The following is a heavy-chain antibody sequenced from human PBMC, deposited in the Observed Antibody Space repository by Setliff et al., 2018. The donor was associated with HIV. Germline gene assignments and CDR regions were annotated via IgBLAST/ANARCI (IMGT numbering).Heavy chain of an antibody. Sequence: PGGSLRLSCAGSGFTFSDAWITWVRQAPGKGLEWLGRIKSKIDGETTDYAAPVKGRFTISRDDSKNTVYLHMNSLKTEDTAVYYCVRGIVGASVFNYWGQGTQVTVSS. CDR2: IKSKIDGETT. CDR3: VRGIVGASVFNY. CDR1: GFTFSDAW. J-gene: IGHJ4*02. D-gene: IGHD1-26*01. V-gene: IGHV3-15*01.